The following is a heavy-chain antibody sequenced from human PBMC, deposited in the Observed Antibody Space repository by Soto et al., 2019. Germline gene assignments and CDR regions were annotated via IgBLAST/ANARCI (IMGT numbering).Heavy chain of an antibody. Sequence: GGSLSLSCAASGFTFSDYYMSWIRQAPGKGLEWVSYISSSGSTIYYADSVKGRFTISRDNAKNSPYLQMNSLRAEDAAVYYCARGGSWSEYYYYYYYMDVWGKGTTVTVSS. CDR2: ISSSGSTI. CDR3: ARGGSWSEYYYYYYYMDV. D-gene: IGHD6-13*01. CDR1: GFTFSDYY. V-gene: IGHV3-11*01. J-gene: IGHJ6*03.